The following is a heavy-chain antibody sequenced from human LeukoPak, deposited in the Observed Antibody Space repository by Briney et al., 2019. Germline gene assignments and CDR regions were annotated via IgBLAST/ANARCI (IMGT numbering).Heavy chain of an antibody. V-gene: IGHV3-7*01. CDR1: GFTFSRYW. D-gene: IGHD6-19*01. Sequence: GGSLRLSCAASGFTFSRYWMSWIRQAPGKGLEWVANMKQDGSGKYYVDSVKGRFTISRDNAKNSLSLQMDSMRAGDTAVYYCASVSITVAERDYMDVWGKGTMVTVSS. J-gene: IGHJ6*03. CDR3: ASVSITVAERDYMDV. CDR2: MKQDGSGK.